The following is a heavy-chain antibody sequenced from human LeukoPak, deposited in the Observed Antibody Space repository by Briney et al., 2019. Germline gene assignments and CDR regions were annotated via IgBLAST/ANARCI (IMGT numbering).Heavy chain of an antibody. V-gene: IGHV1-46*01. CDR2: INPTGGIT. J-gene: IGHJ4*02. D-gene: IGHD1-26*01. CDR3: ARYSGSYHTYFDS. Sequence: ASVKVSCKASGYTFSSYYIHWVRQAPGQGLEWMGIINPTGGITTYAQKFEGRVTMTRDTSTSTVDMKLSRLRSEDTAVYYCARYSGSYHTYFDSWGQGTLVTVSS. CDR1: GYTFSSYY.